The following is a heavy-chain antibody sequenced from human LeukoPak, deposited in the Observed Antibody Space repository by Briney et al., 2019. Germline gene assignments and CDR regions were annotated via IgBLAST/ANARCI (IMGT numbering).Heavy chain of an antibody. CDR1: GGSISSGSYY. CDR3: ASEGTTFSSFDY. CDR2: IYTSGST. J-gene: IGHJ4*02. D-gene: IGHD1-1*01. V-gene: IGHV4-61*02. Sequence: NPSQTLSLTCTVSGGSISSGSYYWSRIRQPAGKGLEWIGRIYTSGSTNYNPSLKSRVTISVDTSKNQFSLKLNSVIATDTAVYYCASEGTTFSSFDYWGQGTLVTVSS.